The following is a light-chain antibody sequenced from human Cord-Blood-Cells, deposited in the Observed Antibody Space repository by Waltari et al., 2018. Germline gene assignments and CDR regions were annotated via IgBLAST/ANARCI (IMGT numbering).Light chain of an antibody. CDR1: QSISSY. Sequence: DIQMTQSPSPLSASVRDRVTITCRASQSISSYLNWHQQKPGKAPKLLIYAASSLQSGVPSRFSGSGSGTDFTLTISSLQPEDFATYYCQQSYSTPLTFGGGTKVEIK. CDR3: QQSYSTPLT. V-gene: IGKV1-39*01. CDR2: AAS. J-gene: IGKJ4*01.